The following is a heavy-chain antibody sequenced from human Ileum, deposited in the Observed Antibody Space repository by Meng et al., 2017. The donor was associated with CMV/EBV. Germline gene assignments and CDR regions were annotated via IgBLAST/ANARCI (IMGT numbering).Heavy chain of an antibody. CDR3: ARGGLDYDILTGYHPFDY. CDR2: ISAYNGNT. Sequence: ASVKVSCKASGYTFTSYGISWVRQAPGQGLEWMGWISAYNGNTNYAQKLQGRVTMTTDTSTSTAYMELRSLRSDDTAVYYFARGGLDYDILTGYHPFDYWGQGTLVTVSS. CDR1: GYTFTSYG. D-gene: IGHD3-9*01. V-gene: IGHV1-18*01. J-gene: IGHJ4*02.